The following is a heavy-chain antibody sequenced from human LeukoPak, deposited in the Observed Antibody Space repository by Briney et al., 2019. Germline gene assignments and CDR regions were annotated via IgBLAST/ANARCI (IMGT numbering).Heavy chain of an antibody. D-gene: IGHD1-26*01. CDR2: ISGSGGST. V-gene: IGHV3-23*01. CDR1: GITFNIYA. J-gene: IGHJ4*02. Sequence: GGSLRLPCAASGITFNIYAMSWVRQPPGKGLEGVSAISGSGGSTYYADSVKGRFTISRDNSKNTLYLQMNSLRAEDTAVYYCAKASWRWELLTWWGQGTLVTVSS. CDR3: AKASWRWELLTW.